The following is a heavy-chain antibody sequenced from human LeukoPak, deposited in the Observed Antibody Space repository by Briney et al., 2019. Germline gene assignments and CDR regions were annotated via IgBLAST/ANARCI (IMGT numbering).Heavy chain of an antibody. D-gene: IGHD3-10*01. Sequence: ASVKVSCKASGYTFTSYGISWVRQAPGQGLEWMGWISAYNGNTNYAQKLQGRVTMTTDTSTSTAYMELRSLRSDDTAVYYCARGVLLWFGENENWFDPWGQGTLVTVSS. CDR2: ISAYNGNT. CDR1: GYTFTSYG. V-gene: IGHV1-18*04. J-gene: IGHJ5*02. CDR3: ARGVLLWFGENENWFDP.